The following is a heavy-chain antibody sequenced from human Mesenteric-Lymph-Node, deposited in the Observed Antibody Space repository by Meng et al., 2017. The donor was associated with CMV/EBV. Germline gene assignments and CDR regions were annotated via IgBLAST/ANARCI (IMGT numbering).Heavy chain of an antibody. V-gene: IGHV3-30*04. CDR1: GFSFSSYA. D-gene: IGHD2-15*01. CDR3: ARHGYCSGGRCDGGWFDP. J-gene: IGHJ5*02. CDR2: IAYDGSHK. Sequence: GGSLRLSCAASGFSFSSYAMHWVRQAAGKGLEWMTVIAYDGSHKYYADSMKGRFTISRDNSKNTLYLQMNSLRAEDTAVYYCARHGYCSGGRCDGGWFDPWGQGTLVTVSS.